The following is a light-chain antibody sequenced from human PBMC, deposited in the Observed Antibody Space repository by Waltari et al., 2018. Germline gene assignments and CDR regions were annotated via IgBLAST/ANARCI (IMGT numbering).Light chain of an antibody. CDR1: SSDFAYYNF. CDR2: DVN. J-gene: IGLJ2*01. Sequence: QSVLTQPASVSGSPGPSVTISCTGHSSDFAYYNFVSWYQQHPGKAPKVLIYDVNKRPSGVSSRFSGSRSDNSASLTISGLLAEDEADYYCCSYARTSVVFGGGTSLTVL. V-gene: IGLV2-23*02. CDR3: CSYARTSVV.